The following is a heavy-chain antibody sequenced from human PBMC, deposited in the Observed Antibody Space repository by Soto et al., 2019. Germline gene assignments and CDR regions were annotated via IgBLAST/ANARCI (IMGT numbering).Heavy chain of an antibody. J-gene: IGHJ4*02. CDR1: GLTFSSYA. Sequence: LRLSCAASGLTFSSYAMTWVRQAPGKGLEWASTISGTGGNTYYADSVKGRFTISRDNSKNTVYLQMNSLRAEDTAVYYCVKAVYLLDFDYWGQGTLVTVSS. CDR2: ISGTGGNT. V-gene: IGHV3-23*01. CDR3: VKAVYLLDFDY. D-gene: IGHD1-20*01.